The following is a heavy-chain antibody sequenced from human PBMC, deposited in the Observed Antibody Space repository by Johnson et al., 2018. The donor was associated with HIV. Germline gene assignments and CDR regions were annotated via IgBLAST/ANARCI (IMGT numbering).Heavy chain of an antibody. J-gene: IGHJ3*02. CDR2: IWYDGSNK. Sequence: QVQLVESGGGVVPPGRSLRLSCAASGFTFSSYGMHWVRQAPGKGLEWVAVIWYDGSNKSYADSVKGRFTISRDNSKNTLYLQMNSLRTEDTGVYYCSSPNFWSGQSLSEAFDIWGRGTMVTVSS. V-gene: IGHV3-33*01. CDR1: GFTFSSYG. CDR3: SSPNFWSGQSLSEAFDI. D-gene: IGHD3-3*01.